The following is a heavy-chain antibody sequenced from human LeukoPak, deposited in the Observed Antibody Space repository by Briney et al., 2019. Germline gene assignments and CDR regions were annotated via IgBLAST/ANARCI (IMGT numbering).Heavy chain of an antibody. D-gene: IGHD6-13*01. Sequence: ASVKVSCKASGYTFTDYYMHWVRQAPGQGLEWMRWINPNSGGTNYAQKFQGRVTMTRDTSISTAYMELSRLRSDDTAVYYCARDIYSSTFDYWGQGTLVTVSS. CDR3: ARDIYSSTFDY. J-gene: IGHJ4*02. V-gene: IGHV1-2*02. CDR1: GYTFTDYY. CDR2: INPNSGGT.